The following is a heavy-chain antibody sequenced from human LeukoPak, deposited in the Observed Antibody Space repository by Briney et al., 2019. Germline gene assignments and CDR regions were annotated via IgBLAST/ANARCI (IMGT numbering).Heavy chain of an antibody. D-gene: IGHD2-2*01. V-gene: IGHV3-21*01. CDR2: IDSSSIYI. Sequence: GGSLRLSCAASGFTFSSYTMNWVRQAPGKGLEWVSSIDSSSIYIYYAASVKGRFTISRDNAKNSLYLQMNRLRAEDTAVYYCARPRGCGSSRCNNFDYWGQGTLVTVSS. CDR3: ARPRGCGSSRCNNFDY. J-gene: IGHJ4*02. CDR1: GFTFSSYT.